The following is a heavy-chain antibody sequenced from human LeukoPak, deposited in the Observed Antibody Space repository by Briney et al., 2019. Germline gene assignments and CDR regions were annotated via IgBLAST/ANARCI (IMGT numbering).Heavy chain of an antibody. V-gene: IGHV1-46*01. CDR2: INPSGGST. J-gene: IGHJ4*02. D-gene: IGHD6-19*01. Sequence: ASVKVSCKVSGYTLTELSMHWVRQAPGQGLEWMGIINPSGGSTSYAQKFQGRVTMTRDTSTSTVYMELSSLRSEDTAVYYCARETSSGWYRMVSDYFDYWGQGTLVTVSS. CDR1: GYTLTELS. CDR3: ARETSSGWYRMVSDYFDY.